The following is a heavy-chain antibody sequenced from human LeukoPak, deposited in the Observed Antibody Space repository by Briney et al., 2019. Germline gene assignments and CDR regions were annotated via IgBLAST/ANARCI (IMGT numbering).Heavy chain of an antibody. CDR1: GGSISSYY. V-gene: IGHV4-59*06. CDR2: IYYSGST. CDR3: ARGRSLTLDY. J-gene: IGHJ4*02. D-gene: IGHD2-15*01. Sequence: KPSETLSLTCTVSGGSISSYYWSWIRQPPGKGLEWIGYIYYSGSTYYNPSLKSRVTISVDTYKNQFSLKLSSVTAADTAVYYCARGRSLTLDYWGQGTLVTVSS.